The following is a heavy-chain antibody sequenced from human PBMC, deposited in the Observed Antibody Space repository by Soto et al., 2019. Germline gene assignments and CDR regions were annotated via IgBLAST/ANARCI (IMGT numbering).Heavy chain of an antibody. Sequence: SETLSLTCTVSGGSISSYYWSWIRQPPGKGLEWIGYIYYSGSTNYNPSLKSRVTISVDTSKNQFSLKLSSVTAADTAVYYCARRHPDYGDENYYYSHMDVWGQGTTVTVSS. D-gene: IGHD4-17*01. V-gene: IGHV4-59*01. J-gene: IGHJ6*02. CDR1: GGSISSYY. CDR3: ARRHPDYGDENYYYSHMDV. CDR2: IYYSGST.